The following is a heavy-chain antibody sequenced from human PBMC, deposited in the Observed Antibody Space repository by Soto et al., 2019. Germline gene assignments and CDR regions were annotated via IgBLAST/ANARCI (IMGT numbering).Heavy chain of an antibody. CDR3: AKVNLRRLTGAAYDL. D-gene: IGHD5-12*01. J-gene: IGHJ3*01. CDR1: GFTFGTYA. V-gene: IGHV3-23*01. CDR2: ISDSGGST. Sequence: EVQLLESGGDLVQPGGSLRLSCAASGFTFGTYAMTWVRQAPGKGLEWVSSISDSGGSTNYADSVKGRFTVSRDNPKNTLYLQMNSLRAEDTAMYYCAKVNLRRLTGAAYDLWGQGTVLTVSS.